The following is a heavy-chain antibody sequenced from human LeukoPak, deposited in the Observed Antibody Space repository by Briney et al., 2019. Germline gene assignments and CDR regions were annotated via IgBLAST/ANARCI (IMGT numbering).Heavy chain of an antibody. V-gene: IGHV3-30*04. CDR3: ARDPIRYCSGGSCYPDY. CDR2: ISYDGSNK. D-gene: IGHD2-15*01. Sequence: PGRSLRLSCAASGFTFSSYAMHWVRQAPGKGLEWVAVISYDGSNKYYADSVKGRFTISRDNSENTLYLQMNSLRAEDTAVYYCARDPIRYCSGGSCYPDYWGQGTLVTVSS. J-gene: IGHJ4*02. CDR1: GFTFSSYA.